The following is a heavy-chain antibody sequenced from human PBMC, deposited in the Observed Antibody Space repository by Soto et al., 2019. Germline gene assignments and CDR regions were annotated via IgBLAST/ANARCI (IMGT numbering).Heavy chain of an antibody. Sequence: PGESLKISCKGSGYSFTSYWISWVRQMPGKGLEWMGRIDPSDSYTNYSTSFQGHVTISADKSISTAYLQWSSLKASDTAMYYCAREGWTVTMAESMDVWGQGTTVTVSS. CDR3: AREGWTVTMAESMDV. D-gene: IGHD4-4*01. CDR2: IDPSDSYT. CDR1: GYSFTSYW. V-gene: IGHV5-10-1*01. J-gene: IGHJ6*02.